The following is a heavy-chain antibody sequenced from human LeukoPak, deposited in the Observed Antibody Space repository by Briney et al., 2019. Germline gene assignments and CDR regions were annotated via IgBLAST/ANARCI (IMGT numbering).Heavy chain of an antibody. CDR3: ARDRLRWPKIDY. V-gene: IGHV4-34*01. J-gene: IGHJ4*02. CDR1: GGSFSGYY. Sequence: SETLSLTCGVYGGSFSGYYRSWIRQPPEINHSGSTNYNPSLKSRVTISVDTSKNQFSLKLSSVTAADTAVYYCARDRLRWPKIDYWGQGTLVTVSS. CDR2: INHSGST. D-gene: IGHD4-23*01.